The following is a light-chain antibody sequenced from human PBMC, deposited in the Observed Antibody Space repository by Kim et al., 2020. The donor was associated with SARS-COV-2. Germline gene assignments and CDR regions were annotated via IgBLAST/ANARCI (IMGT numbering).Light chain of an antibody. V-gene: IGLV1-51*01. CDR1: SSNVGNKY. CDR3: GTWDSSLSAEV. Sequence: QVVIISCSGSSSNVGNKYVSYYQHLPGTAPTLLIYDNNKRPSGIPDLFSGSKSGTAATLGITGLHTGDEADYYCGTWDSSLSAEVFGGGTQLTVL. CDR2: DNN. J-gene: IGLJ2*01.